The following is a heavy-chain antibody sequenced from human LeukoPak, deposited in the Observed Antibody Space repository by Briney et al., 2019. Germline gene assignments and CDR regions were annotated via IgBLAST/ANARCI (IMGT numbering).Heavy chain of an antibody. J-gene: IGHJ4*02. CDR3: ARAPYYDFWGGDFMYFDY. V-gene: IGHV4-39*07. Sequence: SETLSLTCTVSGGSISSSSYYWGWIRQPPGKGLEWIGSIYYSGSTYYNPSLKSRVTISVDTSKNQFSLKPSSVTAADTAVYYCARAPYYDFWGGDFMYFDYWGQGTLVTVSS. CDR2: IYYSGST. D-gene: IGHD3-3*01. CDR1: GGSISSSSYY.